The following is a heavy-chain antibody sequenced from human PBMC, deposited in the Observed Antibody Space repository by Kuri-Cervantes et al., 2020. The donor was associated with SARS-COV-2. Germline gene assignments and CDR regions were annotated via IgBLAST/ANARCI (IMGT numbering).Heavy chain of an antibody. Sequence: GESLKISCAASGFTVSSNYMSWVRQAPGKGLEWVSVIYSGGSTYYADSVKGRFTISRHNSKNTLYLQMNSLRAEDTAVYYCARVPYYYYMDVWGQGTLVTVSS. V-gene: IGHV3-53*04. D-gene: IGHD2-2*01. CDR1: GFTVSSNY. CDR3: ARVPYYYYMDV. CDR2: IYSGGST. J-gene: IGHJ6*03.